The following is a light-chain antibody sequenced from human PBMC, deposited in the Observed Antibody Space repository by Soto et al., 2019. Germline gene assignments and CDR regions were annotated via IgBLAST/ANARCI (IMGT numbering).Light chain of an antibody. J-gene: IGKJ4*01. V-gene: IGKV1-39*01. CDR3: QQSYTTPLT. CDR2: AAS. CDR1: QSISTY. Sequence: DIQMTQSPYSLSASVGDTVTITCRASQSISTYLNWYQQKPGKAPELLIYAASSLHSGVPLRFTGSGSGTDFTLTIISLQPEEFASYYCQQSYTTPLTFGGGTKVEIK.